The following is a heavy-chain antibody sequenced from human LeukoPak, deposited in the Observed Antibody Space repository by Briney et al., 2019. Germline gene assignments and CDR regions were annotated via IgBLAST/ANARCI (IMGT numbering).Heavy chain of an antibody. CDR1: GFTFSSYV. J-gene: IGHJ4*02. V-gene: IGHV3-48*02. CDR2: INHNAETI. Sequence: GGSLRLSCAASGFTFSSYVMSLVRQAPGKGLEWVSYINHNAETIYYADSVKGRFTISRDNAKNVLYLQMNRLRDGDTAVYYCARDSDWAFDNWGQGTLVTVSS. D-gene: IGHD2-21*02. CDR3: ARDSDWAFDN.